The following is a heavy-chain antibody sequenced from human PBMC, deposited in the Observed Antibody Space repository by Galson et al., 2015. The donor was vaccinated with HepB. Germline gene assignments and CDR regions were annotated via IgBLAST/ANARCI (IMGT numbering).Heavy chain of an antibody. J-gene: IGHJ5*02. CDR2: MNPNSGNT. V-gene: IGHV1-8*01. Sequence: SCKASGYTFTSYDINWVRQATGQGLEWMGWMNPNSGNTGYAQKFQGRVTMTRNTSISTAYMELSSLRSEDTAVYYCARGGGIAVAGLADWFDPWGQGTLVTVSS. CDR3: ARGGGIAVAGLADWFDP. D-gene: IGHD6-19*01. CDR1: GYTFTSYD.